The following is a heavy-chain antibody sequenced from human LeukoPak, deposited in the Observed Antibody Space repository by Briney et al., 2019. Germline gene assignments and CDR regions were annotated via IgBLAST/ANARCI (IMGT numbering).Heavy chain of an antibody. CDR2: INPNSGGT. V-gene: IGHV1-2*02. CDR3: ARVRYTVLRPDY. J-gene: IGHJ4*02. D-gene: IGHD3-3*01. Sequence: ASVKVSCKASGYTFTGYYMHWVRQAPGQELAWMGWINPNSGGTNYAQKFQGRVTMTRDTSISTAYMELSRLRSDDTAVYYCARVRYTVLRPDYWGQGTLVTVSS. CDR1: GYTFTGYY.